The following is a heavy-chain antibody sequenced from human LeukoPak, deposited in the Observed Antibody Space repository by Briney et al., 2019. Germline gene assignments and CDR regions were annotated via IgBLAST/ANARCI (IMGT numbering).Heavy chain of an antibody. CDR3: ASKTGKTGTYD. V-gene: IGHV3-23*05. J-gene: IGHJ4*02. CDR1: GFNFFDYV. Sequence: GGSLRLSCVVSGFNFFDYVMIWVRQAPGKGLEWVSSIDRSGSNTYYADFVKGQFTISRDNSKNMLFLQMNSLRAEDTAAYHCASKTGKTGTYDWGQGTLVTVSS. D-gene: IGHD1-1*01. CDR2: IDRSGSNT.